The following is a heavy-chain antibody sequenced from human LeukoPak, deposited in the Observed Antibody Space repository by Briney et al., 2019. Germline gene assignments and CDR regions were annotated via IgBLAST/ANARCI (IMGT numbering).Heavy chain of an antibody. Sequence: SETLSLTCTVSGYSISSGYHWDWIRQPPGKGLEWIGSIHHSGKTYYNPSLKSRVMISVDTSKNQFSLNLNSVTAADTAVYYCARVNWIVDYWGQGTLVTVSS. J-gene: IGHJ4*02. D-gene: IGHD1-20*01. V-gene: IGHV4-38-2*02. CDR3: ARVNWIVDY. CDR1: GYSISSGYH. CDR2: IHHSGKT.